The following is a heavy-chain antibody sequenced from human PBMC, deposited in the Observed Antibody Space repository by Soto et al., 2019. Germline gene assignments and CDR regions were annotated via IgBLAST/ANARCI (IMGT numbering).Heavy chain of an antibody. Sequence: LRLSCAASGFTFSSYWMSWVRQAPGKGLEWVANIKQDGSEKYYVGSVKGRFTISRDNAKNSLYLQMNSLRAEDTAVYYCARDTAMVTGWFDPWGQGTLVTVSS. J-gene: IGHJ5*02. CDR2: IKQDGSEK. D-gene: IGHD5-18*01. CDR1: GFTFSSYW. V-gene: IGHV3-7*01. CDR3: ARDTAMVTGWFDP.